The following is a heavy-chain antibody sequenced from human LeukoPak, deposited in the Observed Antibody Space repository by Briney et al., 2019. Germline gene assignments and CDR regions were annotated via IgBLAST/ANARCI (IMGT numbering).Heavy chain of an antibody. D-gene: IGHD6-13*01. J-gene: IGHJ4*02. CDR3: ARDWPGYLYYFDY. V-gene: IGHV4-38-2*02. CDR2: IYHSGST. CDR1: GYSISSGYY. Sequence: SETLSLTCTVSGYSISSGYYWGWIRQPPGKGLEWIGSIYHSGSTYYNPSLKSRVTISVDTSKNQFSLKLSSVTAADTAVYYCARDWPGYLYYFDYWGQGTLVTVSS.